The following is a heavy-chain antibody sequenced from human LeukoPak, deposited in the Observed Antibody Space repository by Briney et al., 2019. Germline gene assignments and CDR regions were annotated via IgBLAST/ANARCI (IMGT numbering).Heavy chain of an antibody. CDR3: ARDTFYSTGAYGLDV. J-gene: IGHJ6*02. Sequence: GGSLRLSCAASGFTFSTYWMNWYRQAPGKGLEWVGNINQDASEINYADSVRGRFTISRDNSKNTLFLQMNSLRAEDTAVYYCARDTFYSTGAYGLDVWGQGTTVTVSS. D-gene: IGHD2-8*02. CDR1: GFTFSTYW. CDR2: INQDASEI. V-gene: IGHV3-7*01.